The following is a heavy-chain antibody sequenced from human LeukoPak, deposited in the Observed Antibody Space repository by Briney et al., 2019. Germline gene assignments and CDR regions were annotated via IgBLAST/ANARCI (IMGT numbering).Heavy chain of an antibody. CDR1: GFTFHRYN. CDR3: SRGRDYYDTGGYYREFDY. Sequence: PGGSLRLSCAASGFTFHRYNMNWVRQAPGKGLEWGSSIGSNIGYIYYADSVKGRFTISRDNAKNSVYLQMNSLGAEDTAVYYCSRGRDYYDTGGYYREFDYWGQGTLVTVSS. CDR2: IGSNIGYI. D-gene: IGHD3-22*01. J-gene: IGHJ4*02. V-gene: IGHV3-21*01.